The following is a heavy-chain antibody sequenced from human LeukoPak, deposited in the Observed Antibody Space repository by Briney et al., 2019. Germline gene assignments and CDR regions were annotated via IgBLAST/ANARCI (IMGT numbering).Heavy chain of an antibody. V-gene: IGHV4-61*02. CDR3: ARGAYYFDY. Sequence: PSETLSLTCTVSGGSISSGSYYWSWIRQPAGKGLEWIGRIYTSGSTNYNPSLKSRVTISVDTSKNQFSLKLSSVTAADTAVYYCARGAYYFDYWGQGTLVTVSS. J-gene: IGHJ4*02. CDR2: IYTSGST. CDR1: GGSISSGSYY.